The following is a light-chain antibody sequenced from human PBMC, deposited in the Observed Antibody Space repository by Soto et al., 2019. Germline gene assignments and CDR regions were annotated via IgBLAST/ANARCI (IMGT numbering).Light chain of an antibody. CDR1: QSVSSNY. CDR2: DAS. CDR3: QQRSNWPLIT. J-gene: IGKJ5*01. Sequence: EIVLTQSPGTLSLSPWERATLSCRAGQSVSSNYLAWYQQRPGQAPRLLIYDASNRATGIPARFSGSGSGTGFTLTISSLEPEDFAVYYCQQRSNWPLITFGQGTRLEI. V-gene: IGKV3-11*01.